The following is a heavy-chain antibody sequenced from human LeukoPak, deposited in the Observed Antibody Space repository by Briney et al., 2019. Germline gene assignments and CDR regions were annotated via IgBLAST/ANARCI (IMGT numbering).Heavy chain of an antibody. CDR1: GGSISSSSYY. Sequence: SETLSLTCTVSGGSISSSSYYWGWIRQPPGKGLEWIGSIYYSGSTYYNPSLKSRVTISVDTSKNQFSLKLSSVTAADTAVYYCASTSITYFQHWGQGTLVTVYS. J-gene: IGHJ1*01. CDR3: ASTSITYFQH. CDR2: IYYSGST. D-gene: IGHD3-3*02. V-gene: IGHV4-39*01.